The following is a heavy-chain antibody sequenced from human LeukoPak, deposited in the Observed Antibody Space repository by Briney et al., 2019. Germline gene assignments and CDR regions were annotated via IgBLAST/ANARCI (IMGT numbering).Heavy chain of an antibody. D-gene: IGHD4-17*01. V-gene: IGHV4-61*01. CDR1: GGSVSSGSYY. CDR3: ARDPYGVSGYFDY. CDR2: IYYSGGT. J-gene: IGHJ4*02. Sequence: SETLSLTCSVSGGSVSSGSYYSSWIRQPPGKGLEWIGYIYYSGGTNYNPSLKSRVTISVDTSKNQFSLKLSSVTAADTAVYYCARDPYGVSGYFDYWGQGTLVTVSS.